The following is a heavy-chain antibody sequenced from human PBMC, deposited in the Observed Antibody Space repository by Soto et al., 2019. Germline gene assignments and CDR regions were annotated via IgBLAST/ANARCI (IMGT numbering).Heavy chain of an antibody. CDR2: IYYSGTT. Sequence: QVQLQESCPGLVKPSETLSLTCTVSGGSISGYYWSWIRQPPGKGLEWIGYIYYSGTTNYDPSLKSRVTMSVDTSKNQFSLKLSSVTAADTAVYYCARLTGGTYLSFYYYIGVWGKGTKVNVSS. D-gene: IGHD2-8*02. CDR1: GGSISGYY. CDR3: ARLTGGTYLSFYYYIGV. V-gene: IGHV4-59*01. J-gene: IGHJ6*03.